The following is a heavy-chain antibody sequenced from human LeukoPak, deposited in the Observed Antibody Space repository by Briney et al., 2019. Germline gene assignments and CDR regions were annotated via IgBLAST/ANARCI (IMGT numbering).Heavy chain of an antibody. CDR3: ARALVFGSGWYEVYYFDY. CDR2: IYTSGST. Sequence: SETLSLTCTVSGGSISSYYWSWIRQPAGKGLEWIGRIYTSGSTNYNPSLKSRVTMSVDTSKNQFSLKLSSVTAADTAVYCCARALVFGSGWYEVYYFDYWGQGTLVTVSP. D-gene: IGHD6-19*01. J-gene: IGHJ4*02. V-gene: IGHV4-4*07. CDR1: GGSISSYY.